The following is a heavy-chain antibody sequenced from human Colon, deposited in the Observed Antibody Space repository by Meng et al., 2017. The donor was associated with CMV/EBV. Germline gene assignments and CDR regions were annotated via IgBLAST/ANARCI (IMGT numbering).Heavy chain of an antibody. V-gene: IGHV1-2*05. CDR2: IKHNRGAK. J-gene: IGHJ4*02. CDR3: TRKFEGYYDY. Sequence: YCESDGDKVTAHDMQGVRQDPGEGLEWMGRIKHNRGAKDYAQKFQGRITMARDTSISTSYMEVSRLTSDDTGIYYCTRKFEGYYDYWGQGTLVTVSS. D-gene: IGHD3-10*01. CDR1: GDKVTAHD.